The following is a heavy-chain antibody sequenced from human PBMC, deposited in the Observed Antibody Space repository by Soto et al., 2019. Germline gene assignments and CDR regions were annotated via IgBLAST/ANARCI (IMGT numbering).Heavy chain of an antibody. CDR3: ARERTTVTPSAQYNWFDP. D-gene: IGHD4-4*01. V-gene: IGHV3-64*01. J-gene: IGHJ5*02. CDR1: GFSFSSYV. Sequence: GGSLRLSCAASGFSFSSYVMYWVRQAPGKGLEYVSAISSNGGSTYYANSVKGRFTISRDNSKNTLYLQMGSLRAEDIAVYYCARERTTVTPSAQYNWFDPWGQGTLVTVSS. CDR2: ISSNGGST.